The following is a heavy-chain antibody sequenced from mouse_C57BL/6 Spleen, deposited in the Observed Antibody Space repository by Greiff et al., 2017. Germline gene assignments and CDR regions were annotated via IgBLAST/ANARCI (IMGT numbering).Heavy chain of an antibody. Sequence: VQLQQSGAELVRPGSSVKLSCKASGYTFTSYWMDWVKQRPGQGLEWIGNIYPSDSETHYNQKFKDKATLTVDKSSSTAYMQLSSLTSEDSAVYYCARRFYDYGFDYWGQGTTLTVSS. CDR3: ARRFYDYGFDY. CDR1: GYTFTSYW. D-gene: IGHD2-4*01. CDR2: IYPSDSET. J-gene: IGHJ2*01. V-gene: IGHV1-61*01.